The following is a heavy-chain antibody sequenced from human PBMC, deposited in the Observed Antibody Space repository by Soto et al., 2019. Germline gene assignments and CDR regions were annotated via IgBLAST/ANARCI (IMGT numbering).Heavy chain of an antibody. CDR1: GDSMGSGGHY. V-gene: IGHV4-31*03. D-gene: IGHD7-27*01. CDR2: IYYSGAT. CDR3: ARDKDLEPTVWGY. J-gene: IGHJ4*02. Sequence: QVQLQESGPGLVKPSQTLSLTCTVSGDSMGSGGHYYNWIRLLPGKGLERIGYIYYSGATHYNPSLRGRVSISLDTSTNQFSLRLISVTAADTALYFCARDKDLEPTVWGYWGQGTQVTVSS.